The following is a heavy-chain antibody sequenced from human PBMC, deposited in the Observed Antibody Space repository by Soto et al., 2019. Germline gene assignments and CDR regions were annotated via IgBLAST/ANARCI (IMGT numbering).Heavy chain of an antibody. J-gene: IGHJ3*02. CDR3: ATHDSSAPRGDAFDI. Sequence: QVQLVQSGAEVKKPGASVKVSCKASGYTFTSYYMHWVRQAPGQGLAWMGIINPSGGSTSYAQKFQGRVTMTRDTSTSTVSMELSSLRSEDTAVYYCATHDSSAPRGDAFDIWGQGTMVTVSS. V-gene: IGHV1-46*01. CDR1: GYTFTSYY. CDR2: INPSGGST. D-gene: IGHD3-22*01.